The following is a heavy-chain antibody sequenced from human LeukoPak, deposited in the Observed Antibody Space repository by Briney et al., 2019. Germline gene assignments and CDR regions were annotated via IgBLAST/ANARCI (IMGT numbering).Heavy chain of an antibody. CDR3: ARGRRSPGIAALYGMDV. CDR2: ISYTGST. CDR1: GGSISSYY. D-gene: IGHD6-13*01. J-gene: IGHJ6*02. Sequence: SETLSLTCTVSGGSISSYYWSWIRQPPGKGLEWIGFISYTGSTNYNPSLKTRVTISVDTSKNQFSLKLTSVTAADTAVYYCARGRRSPGIAALYGMDVWGQGTTVTVSS. V-gene: IGHV4-59*08.